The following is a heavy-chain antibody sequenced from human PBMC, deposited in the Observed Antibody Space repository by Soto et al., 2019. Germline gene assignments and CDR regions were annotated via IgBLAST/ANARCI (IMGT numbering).Heavy chain of an antibody. CDR3: ARDGSGSYSAFGLFDY. CDR1: GYTFTSYG. D-gene: IGHD3-10*01. J-gene: IGHJ4*02. V-gene: IGHV1-18*01. Sequence: ASVKVSCKASGYTFTSYGISWVRQAPGQGLEWMGWISAYNGNTNYAQKLQGRVTMTTDTSTSTAYMELRSLRSDDTAVYYCARDGSGSYSAFGLFDYWGQGTLVTVSS. CDR2: ISAYNGNT.